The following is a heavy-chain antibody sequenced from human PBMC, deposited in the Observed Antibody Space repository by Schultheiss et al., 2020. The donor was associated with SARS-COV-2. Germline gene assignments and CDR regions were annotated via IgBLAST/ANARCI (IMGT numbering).Heavy chain of an antibody. J-gene: IGHJ3*02. CDR1: GFTFSSYA. Sequence: GGSLRLSCAASGFTFSSYAMSWVRQAPGKGLEWVAVISYDGNTKYYADSVKGRFTISRDDSKNTLYLQMNSLRAEDTAVCYCARRRVSGNSPDAFDIWGQGTMVTVSS. D-gene: IGHD3-22*01. V-gene: IGHV3-30-3*01. CDR2: ISYDGNTK. CDR3: ARRRVSGNSPDAFDI.